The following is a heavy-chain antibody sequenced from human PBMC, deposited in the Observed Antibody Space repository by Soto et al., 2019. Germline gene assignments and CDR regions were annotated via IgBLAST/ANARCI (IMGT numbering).Heavy chain of an antibody. CDR1: GFTFSSSA. CDR3: ARGDRGAFDL. V-gene: IGHV3-64*01. D-gene: IGHD2-21*02. Sequence: PGGSLRLSCAASGFTFSSSAMHWVRQAPGKGLEYVSSISSDGGNTYYANSVKGRFTISRDNAKNTVSLQMNSLRVEDTGVYFCARGDRGAFDLWGQGTMVTVSS. J-gene: IGHJ3*01. CDR2: ISSDGGNT.